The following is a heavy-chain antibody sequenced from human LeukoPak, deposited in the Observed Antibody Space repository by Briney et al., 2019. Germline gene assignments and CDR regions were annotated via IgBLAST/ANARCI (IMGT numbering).Heavy chain of an antibody. CDR1: GYTFTTYG. J-gene: IGHJ4*02. Sequence: ASVKVSCKASGYTFTTYGISWVRQAPGQGLEWLGWVSAYNGNTNYVQNLQGRVTMTTDTSTTTAYMELRSLRSDDTAVYYCASNIGAGTSETIDYWGQGTLVTVSS. CDR2: VSAYNGNT. CDR3: ASNIGAGTSETIDY. V-gene: IGHV1-18*01. D-gene: IGHD6-13*01.